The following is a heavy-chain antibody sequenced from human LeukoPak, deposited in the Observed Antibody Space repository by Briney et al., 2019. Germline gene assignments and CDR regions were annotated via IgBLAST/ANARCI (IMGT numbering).Heavy chain of an antibody. CDR3: ARCIVGPTIFDY. CDR1: GFTFSSYE. Sequence: GGSLRLSCAASGFTFSSYEMNWVRQAPGKGLDWVSYISSSGSSIYYTDSVKGRFTISRDNAKNSLYLQMNSLRAEDTAVYYCARCIVGPTIFDYWGQGTLVTVSS. V-gene: IGHV3-48*03. J-gene: IGHJ4*02. D-gene: IGHD1-26*01. CDR2: ISSSGSSI.